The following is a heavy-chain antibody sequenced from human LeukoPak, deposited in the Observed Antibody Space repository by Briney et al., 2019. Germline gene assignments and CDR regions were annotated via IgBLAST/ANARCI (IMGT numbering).Heavy chain of an antibody. CDR1: GFTFSNYA. J-gene: IGHJ6*02. V-gene: IGHV3-23*01. CDR2: ISDRGGST. CDR3: AKVPYSDYGSGRPPFMDV. Sequence: PGGSLRLSCAASGFTFSNYAMSCVRHAPGKGLEWVSTISDRGGSTYYADSAKRRFTNSRDNSKNTLYLHMNSLRAEDTAIHYCAKVPYSDYGSGRPPFMDVWGQGTTAAVSS. D-gene: IGHD3-10*01.